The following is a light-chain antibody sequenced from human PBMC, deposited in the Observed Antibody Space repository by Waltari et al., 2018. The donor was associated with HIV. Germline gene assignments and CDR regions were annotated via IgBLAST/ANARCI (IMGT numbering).Light chain of an antibody. Sequence: QSVLTQPPSASGTPGQRVTISCSGRSSNIVTNYVSRYKQFPGTAPELVVYHTNQRPLGVPDRFSGSKSGTSASLAISGLRSEDEADYYCAAWDDSLSAWLFGGGTRLNVL. J-gene: IGLJ2*01. CDR2: HTN. V-gene: IGLV1-47*01. CDR1: SSNIVTNY. CDR3: AAWDDSLSAWL.